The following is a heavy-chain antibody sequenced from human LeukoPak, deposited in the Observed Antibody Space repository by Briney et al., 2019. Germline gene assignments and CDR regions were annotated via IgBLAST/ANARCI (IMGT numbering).Heavy chain of an antibody. CDR2: ISGNGGST. CDR1: GFTFSSYA. CDR3: AKDVVGATFDY. J-gene: IGHJ4*02. V-gene: IGHV3-23*01. Sequence: GGSLRLSCAASGFTFSSYAMGWVRQASGKGLEWVSSISGNGGSTYYADSVKGRFTISRDNSKNTLYLQMNSLRAEDTALYFCAKDVVGATFDYWGQGTLVTVSS. D-gene: IGHD1-26*01.